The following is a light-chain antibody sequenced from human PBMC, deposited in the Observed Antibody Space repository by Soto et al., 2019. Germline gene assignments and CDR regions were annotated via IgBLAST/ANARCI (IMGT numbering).Light chain of an antibody. J-gene: IGKJ1*01. CDR1: QSVGSN. CDR2: GAS. Sequence: EIGLTQSPATLSASPGERVTLSCWARQSVGSNLAWYQQKTGQAPRLLIYGASTRATGIPARFSGSGYGTEFNLTISSLQSEDFAVYDCQQYNNWPRTFGQGTKVDIK. CDR3: QQYNNWPRT. V-gene: IGKV3-15*01.